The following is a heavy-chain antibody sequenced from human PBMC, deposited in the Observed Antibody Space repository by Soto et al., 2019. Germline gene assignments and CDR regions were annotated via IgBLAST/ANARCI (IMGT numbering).Heavy chain of an antibody. CDR1: GASMSNYF. J-gene: IGHJ4*02. CDR2: IYYSGTT. CDR3: ARDRRSYYSDGSGLDY. Sequence: SETLSLTCNVSGASMSNYFWEWIRQSPGKGLEWIGYIYYSGTTYYNPSLKSRVTMSVDTSKNQFSLKLSSVTAADTAVYYCARDRRSYYSDGSGLDYWGLGTLVTVSS. V-gene: IGHV4-59*12. D-gene: IGHD3-22*01.